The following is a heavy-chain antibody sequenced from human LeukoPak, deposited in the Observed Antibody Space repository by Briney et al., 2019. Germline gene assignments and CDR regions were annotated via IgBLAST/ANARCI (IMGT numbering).Heavy chain of an antibody. CDR3: ARVGRDRGYYFDY. D-gene: IGHD1-26*01. V-gene: IGHV4-59*08. Sequence: SETLSLTCTVSGGSISSYYWSWIRQPPGKGLEWIGYIYYSGSTNYNPSLKSRVTISVDTSKNQFSLKLSSVTAADTAVYYCARVGRDRGYYFDYWGQGTLVTVSS. CDR1: GGSISSYY. J-gene: IGHJ4*02. CDR2: IYYSGST.